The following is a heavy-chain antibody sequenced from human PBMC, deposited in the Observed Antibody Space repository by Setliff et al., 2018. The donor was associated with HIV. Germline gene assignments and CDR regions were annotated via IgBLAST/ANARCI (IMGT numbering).Heavy chain of an antibody. Sequence: SETLSLTCSVSGGSINNDIYFWTWIRQHPGKGLEWIGYIYYSGNTYYHPSLKSRATISVDTSKNQFSLKLSSVTAADTAVYYCARRDNYGDYGGAYWGQGTLVTVSS. CDR3: ARRDNYGDYGGAY. D-gene: IGHD4-17*01. CDR2: IYYSGNT. J-gene: IGHJ4*02. CDR1: GGSINNDIYF. V-gene: IGHV4-39*01.